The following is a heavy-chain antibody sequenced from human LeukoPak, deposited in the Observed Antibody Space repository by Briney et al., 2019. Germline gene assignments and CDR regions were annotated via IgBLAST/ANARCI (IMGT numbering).Heavy chain of an antibody. V-gene: IGHV3-74*01. CDR3: ARERFHYDV. CDR1: GFTLSSSW. D-gene: IGHD3-22*01. J-gene: IGHJ4*02. Sequence: QPGGSLRLSCEAYGFTLSSSWMHWVRQAPGKGLVWVSRITSDGTDTKYADSVKGRFTISRDTAKNTLYLEMNSLRVEDTALYYCARERFHYDVWGQGTLVTVSS. CDR2: ITSDGTDT.